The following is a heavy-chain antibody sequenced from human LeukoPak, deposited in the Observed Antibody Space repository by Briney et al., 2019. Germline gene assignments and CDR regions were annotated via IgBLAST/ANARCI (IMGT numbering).Heavy chain of an antibody. CDR2: ISESGDAT. J-gene: IGHJ4*02. V-gene: IGHV3-23*01. Sequence: PGGSLRLSCAASGFTFSSCAMSWVRQAQGKGLEWVSAISESGDATYYADSVRGRFTISRDNSKNTLYLQMNRLRVDDTAIYYCAKDRDYWGQGTLVTVSS. CDR1: GFTFSSCA. CDR3: AKDRDY.